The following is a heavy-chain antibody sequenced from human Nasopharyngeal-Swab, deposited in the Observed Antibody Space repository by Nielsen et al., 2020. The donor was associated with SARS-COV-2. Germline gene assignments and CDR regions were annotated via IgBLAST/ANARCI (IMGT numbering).Heavy chain of an antibody. CDR2: INHSGST. D-gene: IGHD3-3*01. V-gene: IGHV4-34*01. CDR1: GGSFSGYY. J-gene: IGHJ6*04. Sequence: SETLSLTCAVYGGSFSGYYWSWIRQPPGKGLEWIGEINHSGSTNYNPSLKSRVTISVDTSKNQFSLKLSSVTAADTAVYYCARGPRTIFGVVIIGFDPWGKGTTVTVSS. CDR3: ARGPRTIFGVVIIGFDP.